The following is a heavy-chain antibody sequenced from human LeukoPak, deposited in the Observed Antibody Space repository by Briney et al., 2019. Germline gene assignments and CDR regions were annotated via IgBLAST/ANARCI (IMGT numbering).Heavy chain of an antibody. CDR3: AKDSGNSRAFDI. D-gene: IGHD1-7*01. J-gene: IGHJ3*02. CDR2: ITGSSGYT. CDR1: GFTFSDYQ. Sequence: PGGSLRLSCAASGFTFSDYQMTWIRQAPGKGLEWVSYITGSSGYTNSADSVKGRFTISRDNAKNSLYLQMNSLRVEDTAVYYCAKDSGNSRAFDIWGQGTVVTVSS. V-gene: IGHV3-11*05.